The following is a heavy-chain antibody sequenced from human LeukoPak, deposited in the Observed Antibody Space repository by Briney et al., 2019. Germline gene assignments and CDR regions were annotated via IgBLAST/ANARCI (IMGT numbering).Heavy chain of an antibody. D-gene: IGHD5-24*01. Sequence: GGSLRLSCAASGFTFSSYAMSWVPQAPGKGLQWVSTIHDGSGDTYYADAVKGRFTISRDNSKNTLYLQVNSLRAEDTAVYYCAKDYNYQDLFYYYYMDVWGKGTTVTVSS. J-gene: IGHJ6*03. CDR2: IHDGSGDT. V-gene: IGHV3-23*01. CDR3: AKDYNYQDLFYYYYMDV. CDR1: GFTFSSYA.